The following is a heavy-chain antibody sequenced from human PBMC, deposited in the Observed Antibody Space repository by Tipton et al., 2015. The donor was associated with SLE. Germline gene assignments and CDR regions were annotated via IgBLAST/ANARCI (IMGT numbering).Heavy chain of an antibody. J-gene: IGHJ4*02. CDR1: GDSINSGGYY. Sequence: TLSLTCTVSGDSINSGGYYWTWIRQHPGKGLEWIGYMSYSGNTYYNPSLKSRVSISIDTAKNQLSLKLSSVTAADTAVYYCVRDNGGWVPFFDYWGQGILVTVSS. CDR3: VRDNGGWVPFFDY. D-gene: IGHD2-8*01. V-gene: IGHV4-30-4*02. CDR2: MSYSGNT.